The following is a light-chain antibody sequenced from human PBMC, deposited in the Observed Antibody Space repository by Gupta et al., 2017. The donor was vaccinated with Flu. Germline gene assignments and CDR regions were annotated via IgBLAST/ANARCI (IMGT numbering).Light chain of an antibody. CDR1: SSNIGNNY. V-gene: IGLV1-47*01. Sequence: QSVLTQPPSASGTPGQSVTISFSGSSSNIGNNYVYWYQQFPGTAPKLLIYRDDQRPSGVPDRFTGSKSGTSASLAISGLRSEDEADYYCVAWDDSLSGPWVFGGGTKLTVL. CDR2: RDD. CDR3: VAWDDSLSGPWV. J-gene: IGLJ3*02.